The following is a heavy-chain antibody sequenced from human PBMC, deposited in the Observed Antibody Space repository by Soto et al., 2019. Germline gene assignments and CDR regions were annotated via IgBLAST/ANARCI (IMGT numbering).Heavy chain of an antibody. CDR1: GFTFSSYA. CDR3: AKLSSGRKWSGYCSGGSCHYYFDY. J-gene: IGHJ4*02. CDR2: ISGSGGST. D-gene: IGHD2-15*01. Sequence: GGSLRLSCAASGFTFSSYAMSWVRQAPGKGLEWVSAISGSGGSTYYADSVKGRFTISRDNSKNTLYLQMNSLGAEDTAVYYCAKLSSGRKWSGYCSGGSCHYYFDYWGQGTLVTVSS. V-gene: IGHV3-23*01.